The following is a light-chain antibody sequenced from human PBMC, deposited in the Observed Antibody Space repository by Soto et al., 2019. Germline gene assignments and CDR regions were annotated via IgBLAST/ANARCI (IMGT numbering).Light chain of an antibody. Sequence: EIVLTQSPATLSLSPGERATLSCRASQSVSSYLAWYQQKPGQAPRLLIYDASTRATGIPARFSGSGSGTGFTLTITSLDPGDFAVYYCQRRSNWPPTFGQGTKMEIK. CDR3: QRRSNWPPT. CDR1: QSVSSY. CDR2: DAS. V-gene: IGKV3-11*01. J-gene: IGKJ1*01.